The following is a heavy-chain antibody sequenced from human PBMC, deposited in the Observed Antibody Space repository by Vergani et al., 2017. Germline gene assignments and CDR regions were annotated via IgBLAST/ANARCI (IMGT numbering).Heavy chain of an antibody. CDR2: IYYTGTT. D-gene: IGHD6-19*01. J-gene: IGHJ1*01. CDR1: GVSIGSNSYY. Sequence: QLQLQESGPGLVKPSETLSLTCTVSGVSIGSNSYYWGWIRQPPGKGLEWIGTIYYTGTTYYNEAHKSRLTISVDTSKNQFSLNLTSVTAADTAVYYCTRHGRSGWAGYFQHWGQGTRVTASS. CDR3: TRHGRSGWAGYFQH. V-gene: IGHV4-39*01.